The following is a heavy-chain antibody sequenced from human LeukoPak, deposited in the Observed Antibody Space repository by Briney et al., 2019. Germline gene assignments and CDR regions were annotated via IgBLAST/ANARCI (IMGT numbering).Heavy chain of an antibody. J-gene: IGHJ6*02. CDR3: ARELSSSWYSYYYYGMDV. D-gene: IGHD6-13*01. V-gene: IGHV4-4*07. Sequence: SETLSLTCTVSGGSISSYYWSWIRQPAGKGLDWIGRIYTSGSTNYNPSLKSRVTMSVDTSKNQFSLKLSSVTAADTAVYYCARELSSSWYSYYYYGMDVWGQGTTVTVSS. CDR1: GGSISSYY. CDR2: IYTSGST.